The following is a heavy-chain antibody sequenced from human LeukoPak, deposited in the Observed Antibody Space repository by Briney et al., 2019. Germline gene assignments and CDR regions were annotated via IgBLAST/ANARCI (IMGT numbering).Heavy chain of an antibody. Sequence: GGSLRLSCAVSGFTVSSNYMSWVRQAPGKGLEWVSVLYSGGNTYYADSVKGRFTISRDNSKNTVFLQMNNLRTEDTAVYFCARPSPPGDGYNPPDYWGQGTLVTVSS. D-gene: IGHD5-24*01. CDR3: ARPSPPGDGYNPPDY. J-gene: IGHJ4*02. CDR1: GFTVSSNY. V-gene: IGHV3-53*05. CDR2: LYSGGNT.